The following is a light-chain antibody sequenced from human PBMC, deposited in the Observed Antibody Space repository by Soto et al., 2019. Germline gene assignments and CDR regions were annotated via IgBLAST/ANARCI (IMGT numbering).Light chain of an antibody. CDR3: QQYDNLPPYT. CDR2: DAS. J-gene: IGKJ2*01. CDR1: QDISNY. Sequence: DVPMTQSPSSLSASVGDRVTITCQASQDISNYLNWYQQKPGKAPKLLIYDASNLETGVPSRFSGGGSGTDFTSTISSLQPEEIATYYCQQYDNLPPYTFGQGTKLEIK. V-gene: IGKV1-33*01.